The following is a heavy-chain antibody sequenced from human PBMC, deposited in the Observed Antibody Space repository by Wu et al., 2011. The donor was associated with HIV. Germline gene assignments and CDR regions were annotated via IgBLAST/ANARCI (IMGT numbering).Heavy chain of an antibody. Sequence: GLEWMGWXNPNSGRTDYAQRFQGRVTMTRDTSISTAYMELSWLRPDDTALYYCARSDMASGGTVYWGQGTLVTVSS. V-gene: IGHV1-2*02. CDR3: ARSDMASGGTVY. D-gene: IGHD6-13*01. CDR2: XNPNSGRT. J-gene: IGHJ4*02.